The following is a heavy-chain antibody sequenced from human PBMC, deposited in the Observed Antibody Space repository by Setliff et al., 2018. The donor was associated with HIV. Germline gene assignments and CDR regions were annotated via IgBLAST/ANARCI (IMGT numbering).Heavy chain of an antibody. CDR1: GFNMAAYW. V-gene: IGHV5-51*01. CDR2: IYPDKSDT. Sequence: PGESLKISCAGSGFNMAAYWIAWVRQMPGEGMDWVGLIYPDKSDTKYRPSLQGQVTISADKSIATAYLQWNNLKASDTALYYCARLRHSRPWLVVNSPLDSWGQGTLVTVSS. D-gene: IGHD6-19*01. J-gene: IGHJ4*02. CDR3: ARLRHSRPWLVVNSPLDS.